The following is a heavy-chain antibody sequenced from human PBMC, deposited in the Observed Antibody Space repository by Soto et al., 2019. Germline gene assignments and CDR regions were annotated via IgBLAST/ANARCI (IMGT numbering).Heavy chain of an antibody. CDR1: GLTFADNA. CDR2: ISGSGGST. CDR3: AKAIAVAGTVYYYYYYGMDG. Sequence: PGGSLRLSFAAPGLTFADNAIPWVRKPPGKGLEWVPAISGSGGSTYYADSVKGRFTISRDNSKNTLYLQMNSLRAEDTGVYYCAKAIAVAGTVYYYYYYGMDGWGQGT. D-gene: IGHD6-19*01. J-gene: IGHJ6*02. V-gene: IGHV3-23*01.